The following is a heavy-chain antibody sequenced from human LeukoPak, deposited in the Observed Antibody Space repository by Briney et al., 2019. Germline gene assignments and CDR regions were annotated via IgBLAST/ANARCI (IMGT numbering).Heavy chain of an antibody. D-gene: IGHD3-22*01. CDR1: GFTFIDYG. CDR3: AGDQLLHRNWFDA. V-gene: IGHV3-20*04. Sequence: PGGSLRLSCTASGFTFIDYGMSWVRQAPGKGPEWVCDINWNGDSTGYADSVKGRFTISRDNSKNSLYLQMNSLRVEDTALYYCAGDQLLHRNWFDAWGQGTLVTVSS. J-gene: IGHJ5*02. CDR2: INWNGDST.